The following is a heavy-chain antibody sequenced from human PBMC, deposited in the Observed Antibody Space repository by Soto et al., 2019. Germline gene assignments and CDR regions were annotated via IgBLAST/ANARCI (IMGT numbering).Heavy chain of an antibody. V-gene: IGHV3-48*03. J-gene: IGHJ6*02. D-gene: IGHD6-13*01. CDR1: VFTFSSYE. CDR3: ARDQEAGSFFPHYYGMDV. CDR2: ISSSGSTI. Sequence: VGSLRLSCAASVFTFSSYEMNCVRHSPGKWLEWVSYISSSGSTIYYADSVKGRFTISRDNAKNSLYLQMDSLRAEDTAVYYCARDQEAGSFFPHYYGMDVWGQGTTVNVSS.